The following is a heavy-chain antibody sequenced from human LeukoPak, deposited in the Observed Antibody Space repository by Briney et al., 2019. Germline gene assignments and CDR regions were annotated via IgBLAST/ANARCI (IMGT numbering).Heavy chain of an antibody. Sequence: GGSLRLSCAASGFTFSAYSMNWVRQAPEKGLEWVSYIGSSSSPIYYADSVKGRFTISRDNAKNSLYLQMDSLRAEDTAVYYCARDQAYSVDYWGQGTLVTVSS. V-gene: IGHV3-48*01. CDR3: ARDQAYSVDY. D-gene: IGHD4-11*01. J-gene: IGHJ4*02. CDR1: GFTFSAYS. CDR2: IGSSSSPI.